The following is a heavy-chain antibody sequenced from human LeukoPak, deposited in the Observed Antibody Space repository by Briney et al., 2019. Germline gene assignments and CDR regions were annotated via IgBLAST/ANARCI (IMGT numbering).Heavy chain of an antibody. V-gene: IGHV3-21*01. CDR2: ISSDSNYI. CDR1: GFTFSTYS. J-gene: IGHJ4*02. Sequence: SGGSLRLSCAASGFTFSTYSMNWVRQAPGKGLEWVSSISSDSNYIYYADSVRGRFTISRDNAKNSLYLQMNTLRAEDTAVYYCARGGDPDYWGQGTLVTVSS. CDR3: ARGGDPDY. D-gene: IGHD2-21*02.